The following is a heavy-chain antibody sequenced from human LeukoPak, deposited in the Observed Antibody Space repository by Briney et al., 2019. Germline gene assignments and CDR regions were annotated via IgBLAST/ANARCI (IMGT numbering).Heavy chain of an antibody. CDR3: ARLPMAVTPHVDY. Sequence: SETLSLTCTVSGGSNTSYYRSWIRQSPGKGLEWIGFMYYSGTTNYNPSLKSRVTISLGMSKNQFSLKLSSVTAADTAAYYCARLPMAVTPHVDYWGQGTLVTVSS. V-gene: IGHV4-59*01. J-gene: IGHJ4*02. CDR2: MYYSGTT. CDR1: GGSNTSYY. D-gene: IGHD2-21*02.